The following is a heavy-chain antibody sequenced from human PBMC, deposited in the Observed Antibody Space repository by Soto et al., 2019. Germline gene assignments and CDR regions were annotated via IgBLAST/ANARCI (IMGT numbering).Heavy chain of an antibody. V-gene: IGHV4-39*01. Sequence: PSETLSLTCTVSGGSISSSSYYWGWIRQPPGKGLEWIGSIYYSGSTHYNPSLKSRVTISVDTSKNQFSLKLSSVTAADTAVYYSARRDGYTVDYWGQGTLVTVSS. CDR2: IYYSGST. J-gene: IGHJ4*02. D-gene: IGHD5-12*01. CDR3: ARRDGYTVDY. CDR1: GGSISSSSYY.